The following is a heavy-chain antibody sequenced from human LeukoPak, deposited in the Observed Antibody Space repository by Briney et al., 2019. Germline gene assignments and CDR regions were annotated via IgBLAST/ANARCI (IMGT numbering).Heavy chain of an antibody. CDR3: ARYAGYCSSTSCYESHFDY. CDR2: MNTNSGNT. Sequence: ASVKVSCKASGYTFTSYDINWVRQATGQGLEWMGWMNTNSGNTGYAQKFQGRVTMTRNTSISTVYMELSSLRSEDTAVYYCARYAGYCSSTSCYESHFDYWGQGTLVTVSS. CDR1: GYTFTSYD. J-gene: IGHJ4*02. V-gene: IGHV1-8*01. D-gene: IGHD2-2*01.